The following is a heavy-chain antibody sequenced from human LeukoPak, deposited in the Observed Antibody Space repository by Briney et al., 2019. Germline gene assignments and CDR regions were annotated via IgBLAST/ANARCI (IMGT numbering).Heavy chain of an antibody. CDR3: AKDHVPVGTRDLGKLDY. J-gene: IGHJ4*02. V-gene: IGHV3-30*02. D-gene: IGHD4-23*01. CDR2: VRYDGNER. CDR1: GFTFTTYA. Sequence: QSGGSLRLSCAASGFTFTTYAMSWVRQAPGKGLEWVAFVRYDGNERHYADSVKGRFTVSRDTSENTLYLQMSSLRGEDTAVYYCAKDHVPVGTRDLGKLDYWGQGTLVTVSS.